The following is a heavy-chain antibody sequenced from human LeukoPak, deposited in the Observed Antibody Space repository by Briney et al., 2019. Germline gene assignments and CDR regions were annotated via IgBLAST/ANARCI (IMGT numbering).Heavy chain of an antibody. Sequence: PGGSLRLSCAASGFTFSSYWMHWVRQAPGKGLVWVSRINSDGSSTSYADSVKGRFTISRDNAKNTLYLQMNSLRAEDTALYYCARGSPTVTSIYKYYSMDVWGKGTTVTVSS. J-gene: IGHJ6*03. D-gene: IGHD4-11*01. CDR3: ARGSPTVTSIYKYYSMDV. CDR2: INSDGSST. CDR1: GFTFSSYW. V-gene: IGHV3-74*01.